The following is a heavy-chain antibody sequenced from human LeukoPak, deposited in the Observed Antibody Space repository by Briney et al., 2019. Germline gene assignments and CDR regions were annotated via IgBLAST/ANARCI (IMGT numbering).Heavy chain of an antibody. J-gene: IGHJ4*02. CDR1: GFTFNYYV. Sequence: GGSLRLSCAASGFTFNYYVMHWVRQAPGKGLEWVTIISNDGSNKYYADPVKGRFSISRVNSKNTLYLQMNSLRAEDTAVYYCARAPPYYDFWSGPFDYWGQGTLVTVSS. CDR2: ISNDGSNK. CDR3: ARAPPYYDFWSGPFDY. V-gene: IGHV3-30-3*01. D-gene: IGHD3-3*01.